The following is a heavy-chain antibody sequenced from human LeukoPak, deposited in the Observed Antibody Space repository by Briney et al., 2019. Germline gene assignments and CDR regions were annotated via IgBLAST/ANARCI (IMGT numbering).Heavy chain of an antibody. CDR1: GYSFTSYW. CDR2: IYPGDSDT. D-gene: IGHD6-13*01. J-gene: IGHJ4*02. V-gene: IGHV5-51*01. CDR3: ARKSHSSSWTHFDY. Sequence: GESLKISCKGSGYSFTSYWIGWVRQMLGKGLECMGIIYPGDSDTRYSPSFQGQVTISADKSISTAYLQWSSLKASDTAMYYCARKSHSSSWTHFDYWGQGTLVTVSS.